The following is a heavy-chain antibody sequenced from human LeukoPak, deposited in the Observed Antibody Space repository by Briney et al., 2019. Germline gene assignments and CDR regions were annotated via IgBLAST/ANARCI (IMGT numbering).Heavy chain of an antibody. J-gene: IGHJ4*02. V-gene: IGHV3-33*08. CDR1: GFTFSSYA. CDR2: IWYGGSNK. CDR3: ASSVDTAMVNFDY. D-gene: IGHD5-18*01. Sequence: GGSLRLSCAASGFTFSSYAMSWVRQAPGKGLEWVAVIWYGGSNKYYADSVKGRFTISRDNSKNTLYLQMNSLRAEDTAVYYCASSVDTAMVNFDYWGQGTLVTVSS.